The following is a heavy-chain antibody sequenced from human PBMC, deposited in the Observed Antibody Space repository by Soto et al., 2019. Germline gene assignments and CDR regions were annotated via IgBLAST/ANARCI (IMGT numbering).Heavy chain of an antibody. CDR2: IIPIFGTP. Sequence: QVQLVQSGAEVKKPGSSVKVSCKASGGTFSDFAINWLRQAPGQGLEWMGGIIPIFGTPNYAQKFQGRVTITADKSTSTAYMDLGGLRSADTAVYFCARSRPLDFGDCGDFDYWGQGTLVTVSP. CDR1: GGTFSDFA. CDR3: ARSRPLDFGDCGDFDY. J-gene: IGHJ4*02. D-gene: IGHD4-17*01. V-gene: IGHV1-69*06.